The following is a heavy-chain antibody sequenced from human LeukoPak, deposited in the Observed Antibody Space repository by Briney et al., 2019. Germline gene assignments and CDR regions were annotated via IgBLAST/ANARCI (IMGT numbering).Heavy chain of an antibody. V-gene: IGHV3-53*01. CDR2: LYSGGSI. CDR1: GFTVSSNF. D-gene: IGHD3/OR15-3a*01. CDR3: LVWPENYAFGLGGWLDP. J-gene: IGHJ5*02. Sequence: GGSLRLSCAASGFTVSSNFMSWVRQAPGNGLEWVSVLYSGGSIYYADSVKGRFTISRDNAKNTLYLQMNSLRAEDTAVYYCLVWPENYAFGLGGWLDPWGQGTLATVSS.